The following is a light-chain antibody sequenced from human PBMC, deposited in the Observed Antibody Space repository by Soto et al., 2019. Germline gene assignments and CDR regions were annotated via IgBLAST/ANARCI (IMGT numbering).Light chain of an antibody. CDR1: QSVSNNY. V-gene: IGKV3-20*01. CDR2: GAS. CDR3: MQCISFT. J-gene: IGKJ1*01. Sequence: EIVLTQSPGTLSLSPGERATLSCRASQSVSNNYLAWYQQKPGQAPRLLIYGASNRATGIPDRFSGSGSGTDFTLSISRVEADYVGVYYCMQCISFTFGQGTKGDIK.